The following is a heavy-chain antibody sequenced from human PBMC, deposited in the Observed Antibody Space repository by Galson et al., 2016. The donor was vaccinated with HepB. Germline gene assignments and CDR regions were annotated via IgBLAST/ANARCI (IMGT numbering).Heavy chain of an antibody. Sequence: ETLSLTCSVSGASVSVDNYYWSWIRQSPGRPLEWIGYMFYSGRTIYNPSLKSRVTISIDASNNQFSLKLTSVTAADTAIYYCARDAGGGAVGRTWLFDFWGQGILVTVSS. CDR3: ARDAGGGAVGRTWLFDF. D-gene: IGHD1-26*01. V-gene: IGHV4-61*01. J-gene: IGHJ4*02. CDR1: GASVSVDNYY. CDR2: MFYSGRT.